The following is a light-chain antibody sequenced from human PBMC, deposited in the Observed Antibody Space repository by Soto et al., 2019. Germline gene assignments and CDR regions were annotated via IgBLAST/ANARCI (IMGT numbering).Light chain of an antibody. Sequence: EIVMTQSPATLSVSPGESATLSCRASQSVSSNLAWHQQKPGQAPRILMYDASTRATGISARFSGSGSGTDFTLTISRLEPADFALYYCQHYGAAPITFGQGTRLEIK. CDR2: DAS. V-gene: IGKV3-15*01. CDR1: QSVSSN. CDR3: QHYGAAPIT. J-gene: IGKJ5*01.